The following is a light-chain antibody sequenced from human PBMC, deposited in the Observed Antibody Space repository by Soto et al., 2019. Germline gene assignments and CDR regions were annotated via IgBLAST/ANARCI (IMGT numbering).Light chain of an antibody. V-gene: IGKV4-1*01. J-gene: IGKJ1*01. CDR1: QSVLYSSNNENY. CDR3: QQYYSNPRT. Sequence: DIVMTQSPDSLAVSLGERATINCKSSQSVLYSSNNENYLAWYQQKLGQPPKLLFYWASTRESGVPDRFSGSGSGTDFTLTISSLQAEDVAVYYCQQYYSNPRTFGQGTKVEIK. CDR2: WAS.